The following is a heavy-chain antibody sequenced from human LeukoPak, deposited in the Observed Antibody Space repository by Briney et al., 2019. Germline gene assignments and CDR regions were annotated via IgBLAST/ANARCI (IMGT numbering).Heavy chain of an antibody. CDR3: AGSSGSYFYFDY. V-gene: IGHV4-59*01. CDR1: GGSISSYY. D-gene: IGHD3-10*01. J-gene: IGHJ4*02. CDR2: IYYSGST. Sequence: SETLSLTCTVSGGSISSYYWSWIRQPPGEGLEWIGYIYYSGSTNYNPSLKSRVTISVDTSKNQFSLKLSSVTAADTAVYYCAGSSGSYFYFDYWGQGTLVTVSS.